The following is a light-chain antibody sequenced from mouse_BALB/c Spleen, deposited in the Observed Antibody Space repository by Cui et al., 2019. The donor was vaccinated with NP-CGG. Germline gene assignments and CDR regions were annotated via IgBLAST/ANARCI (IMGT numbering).Light chain of an antibody. CDR3: ALWYSNHWV. V-gene: IGLV1*01. J-gene: IGLJ1*01. CDR2: GTN. CDR1: TGAVTTSNY. Sequence: QAVVTQGSALTTTPGETVTHTCRPSTGAVTTSNYANWVQEKPDHLFTGLIGGTNNRAPGVPARFSGSLIGDKAALTITGAQTEDEAIYFCALWYSNHWVFGGGTKLTVL.